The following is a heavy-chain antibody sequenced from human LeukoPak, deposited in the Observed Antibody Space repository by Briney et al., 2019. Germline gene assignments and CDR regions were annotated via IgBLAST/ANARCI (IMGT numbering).Heavy chain of an antibody. J-gene: IGHJ4*02. Sequence: PGRSLRLSCAASGFTFSSYAMHWVRQAPGKGLEWVAVISYDGGNKYYADSVKGRFTISRDNSKNTLYLQMNSLRAEDTAVYYCARELNRNYGIDYWGQGTLVTVSS. CDR2: ISYDGGNK. CDR1: GFTFSSYA. CDR3: ARELNRNYGIDY. V-gene: IGHV3-30-3*01. D-gene: IGHD1-7*01.